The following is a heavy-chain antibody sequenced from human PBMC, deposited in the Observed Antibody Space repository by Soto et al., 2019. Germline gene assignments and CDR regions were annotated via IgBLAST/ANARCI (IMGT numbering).Heavy chain of an antibody. CDR3: ARGESSSSGGVWFDP. CDR2: INPNSGGT. J-gene: IGHJ5*02. CDR1: GYTFTGYY. Sequence: ASVKVSCKASGYTFTGYYMHWVRQAPGQGLEWMGWINPNSGGTNYAQKFQGRVTMTRDTSISTAYMELSRLRSDDTAVYYCARGESSSSGGVWFDPWGQGTLVTVSS. D-gene: IGHD6-13*01. V-gene: IGHV1-2*02.